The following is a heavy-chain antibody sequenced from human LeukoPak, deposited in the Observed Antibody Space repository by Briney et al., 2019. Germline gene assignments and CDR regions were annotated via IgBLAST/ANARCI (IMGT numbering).Heavy chain of an antibody. CDR3: ARVSGYGSGSYQYYYDMDV. D-gene: IGHD3-10*01. Sequence: GGSLRLSCAASGFTFSSYSMNWVRQAPGKGLEWVLSISSSSSYIYYADSVKGRFTISRDNAKNSLYLQMNSLRAEDTAVYYCARVSGYGSGSYQYYYDMDVWGQGTTVTVSS. J-gene: IGHJ6*02. CDR2: ISSSSSYI. CDR1: GFTFSSYS. V-gene: IGHV3-21*01.